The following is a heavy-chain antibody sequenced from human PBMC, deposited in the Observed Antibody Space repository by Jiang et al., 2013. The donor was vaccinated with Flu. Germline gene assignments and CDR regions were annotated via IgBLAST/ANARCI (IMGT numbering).Heavy chain of an antibody. CDR1: GGSISSSDYY. CDR2: IYYTGST. V-gene: IGHV4-39*01. D-gene: IGHD7-27*01. Sequence: LLKPSETLSLTCTVSGGSISSSDYYWGWIRQPPGKGPESIGSIYYTGSTYYNPSLTSRVTISVDTSKNQFSLKLSSVTAADTAVYYCARHRTAKLGIDYWGQGTLVTVSS. J-gene: IGHJ4*01. CDR3: ARHRTAKLGIDY.